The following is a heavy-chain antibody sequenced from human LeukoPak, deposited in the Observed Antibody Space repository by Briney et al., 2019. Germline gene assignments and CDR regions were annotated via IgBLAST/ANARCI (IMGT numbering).Heavy chain of an antibody. Sequence: PGRSLRLSCAASGFTFSSYGMHWVRQAPGKGLEWVAVIWYDGSNKYYADSVKGRFTISRDNSKSTLYLQMSSLRAEDTAVYYCARGYSYGIFDYWGQETLVTVSS. CDR3: ARGYSYGIFDY. J-gene: IGHJ4*02. CDR1: GFTFSSYG. D-gene: IGHD5-18*01. V-gene: IGHV3-33*01. CDR2: IWYDGSNK.